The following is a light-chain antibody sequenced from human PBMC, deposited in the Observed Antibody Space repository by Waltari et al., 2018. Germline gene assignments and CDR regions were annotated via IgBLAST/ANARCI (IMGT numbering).Light chain of an antibody. CDR2: GAS. J-gene: IGKJ2*01. Sequence: EIVLTQSPGTLSLSPGERATLSCRASQTVTSNYLPWYQQQKPGQAPRLLIYGASNRATGIPGRFSGSGSGTDFTLTISRLEPEDFAVYYCQHYGTSPQTFGQGTKLQIK. CDR1: QTVTSNY. CDR3: QHYGTSPQT. V-gene: IGKV3-20*01.